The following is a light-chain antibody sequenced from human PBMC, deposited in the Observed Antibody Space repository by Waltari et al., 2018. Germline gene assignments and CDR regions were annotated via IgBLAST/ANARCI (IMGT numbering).Light chain of an antibody. V-gene: IGLV2-14*01. CDR3: SSYTSSSTLYV. CDR1: SSDVSGYNY. CDR2: DVR. J-gene: IGLJ1*01. Sequence: QSALTQPAPVSGSPGQSITIYCTGISSDVSGYNYVSWYQQHAGQAPKLMIYDVRNRPSGVSTRFSGSKSGNPASLTISGLQAEDEADYYCSSYTSSSTLYVFGTGTKVTVL.